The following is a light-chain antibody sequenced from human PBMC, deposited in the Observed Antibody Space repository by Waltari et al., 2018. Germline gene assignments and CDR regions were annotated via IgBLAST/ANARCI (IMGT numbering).Light chain of an antibody. Sequence: SALTQPASVSGAPGQSITISCTGISNDVGGYNYVSWYQQHPGKAPKPIIYDVNNRPSGISYRFAGSKAGDTASLTISGLQPEDEADYYCSSCASTIPLGVFGGGTKLTVL. CDR1: SNDVGGYNY. V-gene: IGLV2-14*01. CDR3: SSCASTIPLGV. J-gene: IGLJ3*02. CDR2: DVN.